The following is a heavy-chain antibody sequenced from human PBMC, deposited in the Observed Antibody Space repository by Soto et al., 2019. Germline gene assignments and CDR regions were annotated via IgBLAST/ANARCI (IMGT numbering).Heavy chain of an antibody. D-gene: IGHD2-8*01. Sequence: SVKFSCTSSGGTFISYAICWVRQAPGQGLEWMGGIIPIFGTANYAQKFQGRVTITADKSTSTAYMELSSLRSEDTAVYYCAVRGGYGTNGVCYQWWFDRWGQGTRATVS. CDR1: GGTFISYA. CDR3: AVRGGYGTNGVCYQWWFDR. CDR2: IIPIFGTA. J-gene: IGHJ5*02. V-gene: IGHV1-69*06.